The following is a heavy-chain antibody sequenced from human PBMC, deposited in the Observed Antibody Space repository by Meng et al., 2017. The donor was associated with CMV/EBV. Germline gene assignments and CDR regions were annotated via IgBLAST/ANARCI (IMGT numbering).Heavy chain of an antibody. CDR3: AKNRVVFGVARRYHGMDG. J-gene: IGHJ6*02. CDR2: IWYDGSKT. CDR1: GFTFNNYH. D-gene: IGHD3-3*01. V-gene: IGHV3-33*06. Sequence: GESLKISCAASGFTFNNYHMNWVRQAPGKGLEFVALIWYDGSKTYYADSVKGRFTLSRDNSKDTSFLQMNSLRVEDTAVYYCAKNRVVFGVARRYHGMDGGGQG.